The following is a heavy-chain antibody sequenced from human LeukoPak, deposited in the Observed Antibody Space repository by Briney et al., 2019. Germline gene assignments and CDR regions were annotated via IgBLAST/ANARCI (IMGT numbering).Heavy chain of an antibody. Sequence: ASVKVSCKSSGYTFTRYYIQWLRQAPGQGLEWMGIINPSSGATNYAQKFQGRVTMTRETSTSTGYMELSSQRSEDTAVYYCARDTNFYYYYGMDVWGQGTTVTVSS. J-gene: IGHJ6*02. CDR1: GYTFTRYY. V-gene: IGHV1-46*01. D-gene: IGHD2-8*01. CDR3: ARDTNFYYYYGMDV. CDR2: INPSSGAT.